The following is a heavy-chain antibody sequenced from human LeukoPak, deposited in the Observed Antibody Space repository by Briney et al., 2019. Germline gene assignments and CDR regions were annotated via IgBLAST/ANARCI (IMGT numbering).Heavy chain of an antibody. CDR2: IRSDGTST. V-gene: IGHV3-74*01. CDR1: GFSFSSYW. J-gene: IGHJ4*02. D-gene: IGHD1-7*01. CDR3: ARDLGSGTPLDC. Sequence: PGGSLRLSCEASGFSFSSYWMRWVRQAPGEGPVWVSLIRSDGTSTSYADSVKGRFTISRDNAKNTVYLQMNSLGAEDTAVYYCARDLGSGTPLDCRGQGTLVTVSS.